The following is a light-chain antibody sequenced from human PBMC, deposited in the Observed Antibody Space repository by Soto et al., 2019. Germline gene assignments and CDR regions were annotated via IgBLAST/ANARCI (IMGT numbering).Light chain of an antibody. CDR3: QQAISFPIT. V-gene: IGKV1-5*03. CDR2: KAS. Sequence: DIQVTQTPSTLPASVGDRVTITCRANQSISTWLAWYQQKPGKAPNLLIYKASRLETGVPSRFSGSGSGTDFTLTISSLQPEDFGTYYCQQAISFPITFGQGTRLEI. CDR1: QSISTW. J-gene: IGKJ5*01.